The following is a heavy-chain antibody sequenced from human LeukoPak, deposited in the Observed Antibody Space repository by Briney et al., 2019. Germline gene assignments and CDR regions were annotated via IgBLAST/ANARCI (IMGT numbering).Heavy chain of an antibody. D-gene: IGHD3-22*01. CDR1: GGSFSGFY. J-gene: IGHJ5*02. CDR3: ARDAYYYDRSGVERTNWFDP. V-gene: IGHV4-34*01. CDR2: FNHSGGT. Sequence: SETLSLTCAVYGGSFSGFYWSGIRHPPGKGLEWIGKFNHSGGTNYNPSLKSRVTIALDTSKIQLSLELSSVTAADTAVYYCARDAYYYDRSGVERTNWFDPWGQGTLVTVSS.